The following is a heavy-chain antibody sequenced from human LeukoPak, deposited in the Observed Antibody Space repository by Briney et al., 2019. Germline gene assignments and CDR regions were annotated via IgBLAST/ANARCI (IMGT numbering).Heavy chain of an antibody. CDR1: GGSISGYY. CDR3: ARGVGSGWSDY. J-gene: IGHJ4*02. CDR2: IHSSGST. V-gene: IGHV4-59*01. Sequence: PSETLSLTCTVSGGSISGYYWTWIRQPPGKGPEWIGYIHSSGSTNYTPSLKSRVTMSIDTSKNQFSLMLSSVTAADTAVYYCARGVGSGWSDYWGQGTLVTVSS. D-gene: IGHD6-19*01.